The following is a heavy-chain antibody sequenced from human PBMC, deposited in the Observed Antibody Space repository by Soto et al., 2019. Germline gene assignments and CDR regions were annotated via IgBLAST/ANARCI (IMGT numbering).Heavy chain of an antibody. Sequence: EVQLVESGGGLVQPGGSLKLSCAASGFAFSGSGIHWVRQASGNGLEWVGHIRTKTNSYATEYAPSVRGRFTISRDDSKNTAYLQMASLKPEDTAVYYCMETLTPMDVWGQGTTVTVSS. CDR3: METLTPMDV. V-gene: IGHV3-73*01. J-gene: IGHJ6*02. CDR2: IRTKTNSYAT. D-gene: IGHD4-17*01. CDR1: GFAFSGSG.